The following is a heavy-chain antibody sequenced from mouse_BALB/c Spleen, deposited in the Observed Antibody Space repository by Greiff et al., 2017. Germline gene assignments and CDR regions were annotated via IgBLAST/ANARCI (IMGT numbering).Heavy chain of an antibody. CDR1: GFNIKDTY. CDR2: IDPANGNT. CDR3: ARDDYDVAMDY. D-gene: IGHD2-4*01. V-gene: IGHV14-3*02. Sequence: EVQLQQSGAELVKPGASVKLSCTASGFNIKDTYMHWVKQRPEQGLEWIGRIDPANGNTKYDPKFQGKATITADTSSNTAYLQLSSLTSEDTAVYYCARDDYDVAMDYWGQGTSVTVSS. J-gene: IGHJ4*01.